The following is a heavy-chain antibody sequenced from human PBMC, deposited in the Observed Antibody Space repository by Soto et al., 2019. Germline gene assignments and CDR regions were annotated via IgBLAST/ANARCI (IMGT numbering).Heavy chain of an antibody. CDR1: GFSLTTSGVG. V-gene: IGHV2-5*02. CDR3: AHRVLRTVFGLVSTTAIYFDF. D-gene: IGHD3-3*01. J-gene: IGHJ4*02. Sequence: QITLKESGPTVVKPTETLTLTCTFSGFSLTTSGVGVGWVRQSPGKAPEWLALIYWDDEKRYSTSLKSRLAITKDTSKNQVVLTMATVDPADTATYYCAHRVLRTVFGLVSTTAIYFDFWGQGTPVVVSS. CDR2: IYWDDEK.